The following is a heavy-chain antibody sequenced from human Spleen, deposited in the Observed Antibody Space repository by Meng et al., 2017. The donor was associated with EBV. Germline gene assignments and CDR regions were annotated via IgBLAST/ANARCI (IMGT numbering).Heavy chain of an antibody. CDR1: GESFTYYY. CDR2: NNHSENT. CDR3: ARPQYFDWLLYSGAPIDD. J-gene: IGHJ4*02. D-gene: IGHD3-9*01. Sequence: QVQLQQWGAGLLKPSETLSLTCAVYGESFTYYYWSWIRQPPGMGLEWIGENNHSENTNLNPSLKSRVTLSVDTSKNQFSLKLTSVTAADTAVYYCARPQYFDWLLYSGAPIDDWGQGPLVTVSS. V-gene: IGHV4-34*01.